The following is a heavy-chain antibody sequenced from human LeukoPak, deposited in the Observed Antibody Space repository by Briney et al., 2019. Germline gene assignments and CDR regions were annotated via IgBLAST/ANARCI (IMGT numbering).Heavy chain of an antibody. J-gene: IGHJ6*01. CDR3: AKARGRSGLVWVMDV. V-gene: IGHV3-7*01. CDR2: IKQDGSEK. CDR1: GFTFSSYW. D-gene: IGHD3-16*01. Sequence: GGSLRLSCAASGFTFSSYWMSWVRQAPGKGLEWVANIKQDGSEKYYVDSVKGRFTISRDNAKNSLYLQMNSLRAEDTAVYYCAKARGRSGLVWVMDVXXXXTTXTVSS.